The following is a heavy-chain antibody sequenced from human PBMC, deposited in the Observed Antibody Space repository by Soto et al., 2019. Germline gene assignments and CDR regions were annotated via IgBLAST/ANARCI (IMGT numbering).Heavy chain of an antibody. CDR1: GFTFSNYE. CDR3: ARESLGGDYPLDY. V-gene: IGHV3-48*03. J-gene: IGHJ4*02. Sequence: GGSLRLSCAASGFTFSNYEMNWVRQAPGKGLEWVSYISSSGSTIYYADSVKGRFTISRDNAKSSLFLQVSNLRADDTAIYYCARESLGGDYPLDYWGQGTLVTVSS. CDR2: ISSSGSTI. D-gene: IGHD4-17*01.